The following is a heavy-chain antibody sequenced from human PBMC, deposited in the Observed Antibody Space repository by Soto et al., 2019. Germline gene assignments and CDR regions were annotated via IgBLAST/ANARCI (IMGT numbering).Heavy chain of an antibody. J-gene: IGHJ6*02. Sequence: SCASTGFTFSVYSITWVRQAPGKGLEWVSAVTANGGSTYSADSVKGRFTISRDNSKNTLFLQMNSLRAEDTAVYYCASLGVGDWANYYYYYGMDVWGQGTTVTVSS. CDR3: ASLGVGDWANYYYYYGMDV. CDR2: VTANGGST. V-gene: IGHV3-23*01. CDR1: GFTFSVYS. D-gene: IGHD2-21*02.